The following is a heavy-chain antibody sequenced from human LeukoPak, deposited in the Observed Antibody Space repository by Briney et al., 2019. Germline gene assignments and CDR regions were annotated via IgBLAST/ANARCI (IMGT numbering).Heavy chain of an antibody. CDR2: IWYHGNNE. Sequence: PGWSLRLSCAASGFTFSTYAMSWVRLAPGKGLAWVAVIWYHGNNEYYAASVKGRFTISRDNSRNTLYLQMNSLRVEDTAVYYCARDGGTPREVHATLDYWGQGTLVTVSS. J-gene: IGHJ4*02. D-gene: IGHD1-26*01. CDR1: GFTFSTYA. CDR3: ARDGGTPREVHATLDY. V-gene: IGHV3-33*08.